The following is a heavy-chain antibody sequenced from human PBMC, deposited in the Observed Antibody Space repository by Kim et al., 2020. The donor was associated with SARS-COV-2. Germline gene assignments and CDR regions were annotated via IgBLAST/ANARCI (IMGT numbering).Heavy chain of an antibody. CDR3: ARYCGGDCYWGFDY. CDR1: GGSISSSSYY. Sequence: SETLSLTCTVSGGSISSSSYYWGWIRQPPGKGLEWIGSIYYSGSTYYNPSLKSRVTISVDTSKNQFSLKLSSVTAADTAVYYCARYCGGDCYWGFDYWGQGTLVTVSS. CDR2: IYYSGST. J-gene: IGHJ4*02. V-gene: IGHV4-39*07. D-gene: IGHD2-21*02.